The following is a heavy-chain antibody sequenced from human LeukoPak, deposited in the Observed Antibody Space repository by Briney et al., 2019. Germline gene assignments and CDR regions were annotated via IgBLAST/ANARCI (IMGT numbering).Heavy chain of an antibody. CDR3: AGGYSGYDAFDI. D-gene: IGHD5-12*01. V-gene: IGHV4-39*01. Sequence: SETLSLTCTVSGGSISSSSYYWGWIRQPPGKGLEWIGSIYYSGSTYYNPSLKSRVTISVDTSKNQFSLKLSSVTAADTAVYYCAGGYSGYDAFDIWGQGTMVTVS. CDR1: GGSISSSSYY. CDR2: IYYSGST. J-gene: IGHJ3*02.